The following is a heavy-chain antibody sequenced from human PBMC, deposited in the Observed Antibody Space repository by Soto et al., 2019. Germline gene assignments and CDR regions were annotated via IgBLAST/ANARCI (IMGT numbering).Heavy chain of an antibody. V-gene: IGHV4-59*01. Sequence: SETLSLTCTVSGGSISSYYWSWIRQPPGKGLEWIGYIYYSGSTNYNPSLKSRVTISVDRSQNQLSLMLTSVSAADTAVYYCARPRSSGYAGEFDYWGQGTLVTVSS. D-gene: IGHD3-22*01. CDR2: IYYSGST. CDR3: ARPRSSGYAGEFDY. CDR1: GGSISSYY. J-gene: IGHJ4*02.